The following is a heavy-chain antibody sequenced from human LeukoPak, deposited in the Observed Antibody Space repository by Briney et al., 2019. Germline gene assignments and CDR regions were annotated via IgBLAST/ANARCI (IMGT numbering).Heavy chain of an antibody. CDR3: ARESPRYYYDSSGYLMVY. J-gene: IGHJ4*02. V-gene: IGHV1-24*01. CDR2: FDPEDGET. Sequence: ASVKVSCKVSGYTLTELSMHWVRQAPGKGLEWMGGFDPEDGETIYAQKFQGRVTMTEDTSTDTAYMELSSLRSEDTAVYYCARESPRYYYDSSGYLMVYWGQGTLVTVSS. D-gene: IGHD3-22*01. CDR1: GYTLTELS.